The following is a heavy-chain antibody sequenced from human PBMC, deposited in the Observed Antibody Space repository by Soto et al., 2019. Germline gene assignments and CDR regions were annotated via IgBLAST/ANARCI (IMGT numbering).Heavy chain of an antibody. J-gene: IGHJ4*02. Sequence: QVQLVQSGAEVKKPGASVKVSCKASGYTFTTYDIIWMRQASGQGLEWLGWMDPSTGNTGYAQKFQGRVTMTRDTSMNTAFMELSSLTYEDTAVYFCARNRRETGDFDYWGRGTLVTVSS. CDR3: ARNRRETGDFDY. V-gene: IGHV1-8*01. CDR1: GYTFTTYD. D-gene: IGHD7-27*01. CDR2: MDPSTGNT.